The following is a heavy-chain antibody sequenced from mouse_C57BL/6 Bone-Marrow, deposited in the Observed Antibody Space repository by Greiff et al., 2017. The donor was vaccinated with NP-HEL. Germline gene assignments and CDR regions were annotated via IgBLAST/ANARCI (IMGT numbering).Heavy chain of an antibody. J-gene: IGHJ4*01. V-gene: IGHV5-15*01. CDR3: ARFPITTVVASYAMDY. Sequence: DVKLVESGGGLVQPGGSLKLSCAASGFTFSDYGMAWVRQAPRKGPEWVAFISNLAYSIYYADTVTGRFTISRENAKNTLYLEMSSLRSEDTAMYYCARFPITTVVASYAMDYWGQGTSVTVSS. CDR1: GFTFSDYG. D-gene: IGHD1-1*01. CDR2: ISNLAYSI.